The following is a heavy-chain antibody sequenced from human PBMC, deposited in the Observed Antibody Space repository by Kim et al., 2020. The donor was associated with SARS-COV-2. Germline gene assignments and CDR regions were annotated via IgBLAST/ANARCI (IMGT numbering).Heavy chain of an antibody. J-gene: IGHJ6*02. CDR1: GYTFTSYA. D-gene: IGHD3-3*01. Sequence: ASVKVSCKASGYTFTSYAMNWVRQAPGQGLEWMGWINTNTGNPTYAQGFTGRFVFSLDTSVSTAYLQISSLKAEDTAVYYCARDALLRFLEWFDYYYGMDVWGQGTTVTVSS. V-gene: IGHV7-4-1*02. CDR2: INTNTGNP. CDR3: ARDALLRFLEWFDYYYGMDV.